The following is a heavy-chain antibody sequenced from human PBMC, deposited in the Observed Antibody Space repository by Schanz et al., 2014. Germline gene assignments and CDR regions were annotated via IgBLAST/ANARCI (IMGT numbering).Heavy chain of an antibody. Sequence: EMQLLESGGGLAQPGGSLRLSCAASGFTLSNYAMSWVRQAPGKGLEWVSSISYGTSYIYYAESVKGRFTISRDNAKNSLYLQMNGLRAEDTAVYYCARPALWFGDNCFDPWGQGTLVTVSS. CDR2: ISYGTSYI. J-gene: IGHJ5*02. CDR3: ARPALWFGDNCFDP. D-gene: IGHD3-10*01. V-gene: IGHV3-21*01. CDR1: GFTLSNYA.